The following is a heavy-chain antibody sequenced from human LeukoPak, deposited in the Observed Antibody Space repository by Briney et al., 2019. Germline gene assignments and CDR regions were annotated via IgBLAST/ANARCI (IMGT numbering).Heavy chain of an antibody. CDR3: ARWVATVTTPDY. CDR1: GYTFTNYG. Sequence: ASVKVSCKASGYTFTNYGINWVRQAPGQGLEWMGWINPNSGGTNYAQKFQGRVTMTRDTSISTAYMELSRLRSDDTAVYYCARWVATVTTPDYWGQGTLVTVSS. J-gene: IGHJ4*02. CDR2: INPNSGGT. D-gene: IGHD4-11*01. V-gene: IGHV1-2*02.